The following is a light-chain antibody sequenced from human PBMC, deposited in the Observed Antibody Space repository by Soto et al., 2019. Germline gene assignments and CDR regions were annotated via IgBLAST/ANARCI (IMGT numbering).Light chain of an antibody. CDR2: GAS. J-gene: IGKJ1*01. Sequence: EIVLTQSPGTLSLSPGEGATLSCRASQTISSNSLAWFQQKPGQAPRLLIYGASNGATGIPDRFSGGGSGTNSTLTIRRLEPEDFAVYYCHQYGSTPPWTFGQGTQVEIK. V-gene: IGKV3-20*01. CDR3: HQYGSTPPWT. CDR1: QTISSNS.